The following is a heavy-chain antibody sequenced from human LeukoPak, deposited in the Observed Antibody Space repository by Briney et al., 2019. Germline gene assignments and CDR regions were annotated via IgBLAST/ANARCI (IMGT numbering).Heavy chain of an antibody. Sequence: ASGKVSCKASGYTFTSYAMNWVRQAPGQGLEWMGWIHTNTGNPTYAQGFTGRFVFSLDTSVSTAYLQISSLKAEDTAVYSCARDSGDSSSGWYDQTPFDAWGQGTLVTVSA. J-gene: IGHJ5*02. D-gene: IGHD6-19*01. V-gene: IGHV7-4-1*02. CDR3: ARDSGDSSSGWYDQTPFDA. CDR1: GYTFTSYA. CDR2: IHTNTGNP.